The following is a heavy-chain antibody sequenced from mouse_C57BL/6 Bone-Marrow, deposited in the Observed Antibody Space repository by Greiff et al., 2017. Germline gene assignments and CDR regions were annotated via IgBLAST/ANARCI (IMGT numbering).Heavy chain of an antibody. Sequence: QVQLQQPGAELVKPGASVKMSCKASGYTSTSYWITWVKQRPGQGLEWIGDIYPGSGSTNYNETFKSKATLTVDTSSSTAYMQLSSLTSEDSAVYYCARGIYYEYGGCAYWGQGTLVTVSA. CDR2: IYPGSGST. V-gene: IGHV1-55*01. D-gene: IGHD2-4*01. J-gene: IGHJ3*01. CDR1: GYTSTSYW. CDR3: ARGIYYEYGGCAY.